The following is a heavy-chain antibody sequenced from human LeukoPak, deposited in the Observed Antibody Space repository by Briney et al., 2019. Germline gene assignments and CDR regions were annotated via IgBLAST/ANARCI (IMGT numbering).Heavy chain of an antibody. CDR3: ARDRGSSSYTDY. V-gene: IGHV1-69*13. D-gene: IGHD6-6*01. CDR1: GGTFSSYA. Sequence: GASVKVSCKASGGTFSSYAISWVRQAPGQGLEWMGGIIPIFGTANYAQKFQGRVTITADESTSSAYMELSSLRSEDTAVYYCARDRGSSSYTDYWGQGTLVTVSS. J-gene: IGHJ4*02. CDR2: IIPIFGTA.